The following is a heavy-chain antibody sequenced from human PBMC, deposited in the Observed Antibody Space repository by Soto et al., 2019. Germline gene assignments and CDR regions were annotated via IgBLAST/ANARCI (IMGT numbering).Heavy chain of an antibody. CDR1: GFSLSTYW. D-gene: IGHD6-13*01. CDR2: ISPDGSAM. J-gene: IGHJ4*02. Sequence: PGGSLRLSCAASGFSLSTYWMSWVRQAPGRGLEWVANISPDGSAMYYVDTVQGRFTISRDNSKNSLFLQMNSLRAEDTAVYYCARDILDYQQPAGCSPDYWGQGTLVTVYS. V-gene: IGHV3-7*01. CDR3: ARDILDYQQPAGCSPDY.